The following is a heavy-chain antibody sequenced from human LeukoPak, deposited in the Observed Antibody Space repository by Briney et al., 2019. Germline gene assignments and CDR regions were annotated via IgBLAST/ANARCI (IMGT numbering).Heavy chain of an antibody. D-gene: IGHD4-17*01. CDR2: ISYDGSNK. J-gene: IGHJ4*02. Sequence: SGGSLRLSCAASGFTFSSYSMNWVRQAPGKGLEWVAVISYDGSNKYYADSVKGRFTISRDNSKNTLYLQMNSLRAEDTAVYYCAKAGGNANGAPGYWGRGTLVTVSS. V-gene: IGHV3-30*18. CDR1: GFTFSSYS. CDR3: AKAGGNANGAPGY.